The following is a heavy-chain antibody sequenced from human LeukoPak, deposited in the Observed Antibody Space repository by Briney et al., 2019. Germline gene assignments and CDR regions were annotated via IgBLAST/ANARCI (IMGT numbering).Heavy chain of an antibody. J-gene: IGHJ4*02. Sequence: GASVKVSCKASGYTFTSYYMHWVRQAPGQGPEWMGINNPSSGTTSYAQKFQGRVTMTRDTSTSTVYMELSSLTSEDTAVYYCARDRGLLYGSSGCLDSWGQGTLVTVSS. V-gene: IGHV1-46*01. D-gene: IGHD6-19*01. CDR2: NNPSSGTT. CDR3: ARDRGLLYGSSGCLDS. CDR1: GYTFTSYY.